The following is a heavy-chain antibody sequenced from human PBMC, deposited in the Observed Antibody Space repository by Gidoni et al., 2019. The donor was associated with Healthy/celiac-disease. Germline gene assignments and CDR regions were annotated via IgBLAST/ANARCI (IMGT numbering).Heavy chain of an antibody. V-gene: IGHV1-69*06. CDR2: IIPIFGTA. D-gene: IGHD3-22*01. J-gene: IGHJ4*02. CDR1: GGTFSSYA. Sequence: QVQLVKSGAEVKKPGCSVKVSCKASGGTFSSYAISWVRQAPGQGLEWMGGIIPIFGTANYAQKFQGRVTITADKSTSTAYMELSSLRSEDTAVYYCARAFPYYYDSSGYYYMNYWGQGTLVTVSS. CDR3: ARAFPYYYDSSGYYYMNY.